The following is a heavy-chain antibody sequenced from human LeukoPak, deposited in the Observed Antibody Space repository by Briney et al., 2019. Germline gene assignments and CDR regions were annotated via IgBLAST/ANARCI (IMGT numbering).Heavy chain of an antibody. D-gene: IGHD4-17*01. J-gene: IGHJ6*02. Sequence: ASVKVSCKASGYTSTSYGISWVRQAPGQGLEWMGWISAYNGNTNYAQKLQGRVTMTTDTSASTAYMEVGSLRSDDTAVYYCARSDYGANGGYYYYGMDVWGQGTTVTVSS. CDR1: GYTSTSYG. CDR2: ISAYNGNT. V-gene: IGHV1-18*01. CDR3: ARSDYGANGGYYYYGMDV.